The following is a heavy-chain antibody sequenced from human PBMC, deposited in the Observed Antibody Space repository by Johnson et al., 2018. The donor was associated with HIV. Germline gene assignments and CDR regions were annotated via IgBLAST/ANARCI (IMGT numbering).Heavy chain of an antibody. D-gene: IGHD2-21*01. Sequence: QVLLVESGGGVVQPGRSLRLSCAASGFTFSSYGMHWVRQAPGKGLEWVAVIWYDGSNKYYADSVKGRFTISRDNSKNTLYLQMNSLRAEDTAVYYCAKGLHMGVEGDAFDIWGQGTMVTVSS. CDR3: AKGLHMGVEGDAFDI. CDR1: GFTFSSYG. CDR2: IWYDGSNK. J-gene: IGHJ3*02. V-gene: IGHV3-33*06.